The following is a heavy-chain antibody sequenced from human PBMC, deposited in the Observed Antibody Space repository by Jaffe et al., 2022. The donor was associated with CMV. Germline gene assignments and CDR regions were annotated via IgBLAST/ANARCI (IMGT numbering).Heavy chain of an antibody. Sequence: EVQLVESGGGLVQPGGSLRLSCAASGFTFSSYAMSWVRQAPGKGLEWVSAISGSGGSTYYADSVKGRFTISRDNSKNTLYLQMNSLRAEDTAVYYCAKDMIVVVITGGAFDIWGQGTMVTVSS. CDR3: AKDMIVVVITGGAFDI. D-gene: IGHD3-22*01. V-gene: IGHV3-23*04. J-gene: IGHJ3*02. CDR1: GFTFSSYA. CDR2: ISGSGGST.